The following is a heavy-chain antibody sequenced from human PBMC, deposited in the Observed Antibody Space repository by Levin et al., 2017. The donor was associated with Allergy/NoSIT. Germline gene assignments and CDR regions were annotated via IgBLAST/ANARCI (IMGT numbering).Heavy chain of an antibody. CDR3: ATEALGIAYYYYGMDV. D-gene: IGHD7-27*01. J-gene: IGHJ6*02. CDR1: GYTLTELS. V-gene: IGHV1-24*01. Sequence: GESLKISCKVSGYTLTELSMHWVRQAPGKGLEWMGGFDPEDGETIYAQKFQGRVTMTEDTSTDTAYMELSSLRSEDTAVYYCATEALGIAYYYYGMDVWGQGTTVTVSS. CDR2: FDPEDGET.